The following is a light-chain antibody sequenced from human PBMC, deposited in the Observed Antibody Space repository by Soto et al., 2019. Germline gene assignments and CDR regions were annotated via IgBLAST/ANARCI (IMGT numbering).Light chain of an antibody. CDR3: QRYAASPYT. Sequence: EIVLTQSPGTLSLSPGERATLSCRASQFVDGSYLAWYQQKPGQAPRLLIYGASNVAPGIPDRFSGSGSGTDFTLTISRLEPEDFAVYYCQRYAASPYTFGQGTKLEIK. CDR1: QFVDGSY. CDR2: GAS. J-gene: IGKJ2*01. V-gene: IGKV3-20*01.